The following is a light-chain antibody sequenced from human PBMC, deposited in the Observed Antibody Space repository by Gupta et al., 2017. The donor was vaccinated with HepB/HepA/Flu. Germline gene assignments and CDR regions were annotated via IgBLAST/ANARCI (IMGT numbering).Light chain of an antibody. Sequence: SVLTQPPSVSAAPGQKVTISCSGSSSNIGKNYVSWYHQPPGKAPKLLIYEKNKRPSGIPDRFSGSTSGKTATLTITGLQAGDEADYYCDTWDSSRSAVVFGGGTKLTVL. CDR1: SSNIGKNY. V-gene: IGLV1-51*02. CDR3: DTWDSSRSAVV. J-gene: IGLJ3*02. CDR2: EKN.